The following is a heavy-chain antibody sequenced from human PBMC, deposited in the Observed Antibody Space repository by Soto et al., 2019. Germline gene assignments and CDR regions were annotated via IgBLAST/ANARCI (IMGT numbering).Heavy chain of an antibody. V-gene: IGHV4-59*08. CDR1: NGFIGNYY. CDR2: IYHSGS. Sequence: QAQLQESGPGLVKPSETLSLTCTVSNGFIGNYYWSWIRQPPGEGLEWIGYIYHSGSSYNPSLKSRVTMSVDTSKHQFSLRLTTMTAADTAVYYCARHLSAIAAAGTGFDPWGQGTLVIVSS. D-gene: IGHD6-13*01. J-gene: IGHJ5*02. CDR3: ARHLSAIAAAGTGFDP.